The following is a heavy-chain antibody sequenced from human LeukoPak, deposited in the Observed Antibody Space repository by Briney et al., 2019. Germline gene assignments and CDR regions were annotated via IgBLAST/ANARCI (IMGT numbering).Heavy chain of an antibody. V-gene: IGHV4-59*08. CDR2: IYYSGST. Sequence: PETPSLTCTVSGGSISSYYWSWIRQPPGKGLEWIGYIYYSGSTNYNPSLKSRVTISVDTSKNQFSLKLSSVTAADTAVYYCARHDTGIAVAVRDAFDIWGQRPLVPVSS. J-gene: IGHJ3*02. CDR3: ARHDTGIAVAVRDAFDI. CDR1: GGSISSYY. D-gene: IGHD6-19*01.